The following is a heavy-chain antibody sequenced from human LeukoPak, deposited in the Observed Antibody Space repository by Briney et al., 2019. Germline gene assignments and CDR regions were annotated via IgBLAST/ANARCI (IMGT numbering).Heavy chain of an antibody. J-gene: IGHJ4*02. CDR2: IYSGGST. CDR3: ARGFRSSNSWQYFDS. D-gene: IGHD6-13*01. CDR1: GFTVSSHY. V-gene: IGHV3-53*01. Sequence: YPGGSLRLSCAASGFTVSSHYMSWVRQAPGKGLEWVSVIYSGGSTYYRDSVKGRFTISRDNSKNTLFLQMNSLRAEDTAMYYCARGFRSSNSWQYFDSWGQGTLVSVSS.